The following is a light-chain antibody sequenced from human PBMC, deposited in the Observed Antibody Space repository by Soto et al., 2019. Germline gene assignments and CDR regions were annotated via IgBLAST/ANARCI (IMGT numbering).Light chain of an antibody. CDR1: QTISSW. V-gene: IGKV1-5*03. J-gene: IGKJ1*01. CDR3: QHYNSYAEA. Sequence: DIQMTQSPSTLARSVGDRVTITLRASQTISSWLAWYQQKPGKAPKLLIYKASTLKSGVPSRFSGSGSGTEFTLTISSLQPDDFATYYCQHYNSYAEAFGQGTKVDIK. CDR2: KAS.